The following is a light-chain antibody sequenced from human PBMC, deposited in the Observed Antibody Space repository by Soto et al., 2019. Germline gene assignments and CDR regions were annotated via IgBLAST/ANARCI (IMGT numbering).Light chain of an antibody. CDR3: QSYDNSLSGNWV. CDR2: GNT. J-gene: IGLJ3*02. CDR1: SSNIGAGYD. V-gene: IGLV1-40*01. Sequence: QSALTQPPSVSGAPGQRVTISCTGSSSNIGAGYDVHWYQQLPGTAPKLLIYGNTNRPSGVPDRFSGSKSGTSASLAITGLQAEDEADYYCQSYDNSLSGNWVFGGGTKVTVL.